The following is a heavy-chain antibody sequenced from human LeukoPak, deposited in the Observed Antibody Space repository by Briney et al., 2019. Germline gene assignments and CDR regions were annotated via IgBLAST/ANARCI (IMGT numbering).Heavy chain of an antibody. V-gene: IGHV4-59*01. Sequence: PSETLSLTCAVYGGSFSDYYWSWIRQPPGKGLEWIGYIYYSGSTNYNPSLKSRVTISVDTSKNQFSLKLSSVTAADTAVYYCARDRAYYYGSGSGGGFDIWGQGTMVTVSS. CDR2: IYYSGST. D-gene: IGHD3-10*01. CDR3: ARDRAYYYGSGSGGGFDI. CDR1: GGSFSDYY. J-gene: IGHJ3*02.